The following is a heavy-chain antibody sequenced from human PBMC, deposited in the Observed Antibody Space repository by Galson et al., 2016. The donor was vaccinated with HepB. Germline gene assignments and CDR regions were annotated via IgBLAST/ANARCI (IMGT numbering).Heavy chain of an antibody. CDR1: DYNFINYG. V-gene: IGHV1-18*01. Sequence: SVKVSCKASDYNFINYGISWVRLVPGQGLEWLGWIYPNSGDTNYAQKFQGRVTLTTDTSTSTTYLELRNLRSDDTAVYYCARDTSINVGIFNRWGQGTMSTVSS. D-gene: IGHD1-26*01. CDR2: IYPNSGDT. CDR3: ARDTSINVGIFNR. J-gene: IGHJ3*02.